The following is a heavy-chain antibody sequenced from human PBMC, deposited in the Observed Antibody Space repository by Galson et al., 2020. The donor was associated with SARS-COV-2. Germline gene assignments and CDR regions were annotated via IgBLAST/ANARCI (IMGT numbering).Heavy chain of an antibody. J-gene: IGHJ4*02. CDR1: GFFFSNYG. D-gene: IGHD5-12*01. V-gene: IGHV3-30*03. CDR3: ARARDGYNHFDY. Sequence: GESLKISCAASGFFFSNYGMHWVRQSPGKGLEWVAVISFDGFNKYYTDSVKGRVTVSRDDSKNTLYLQMNSLRTEDTAVYFCARARDGYNHFDYWGQGT. CDR2: ISFDGFNK.